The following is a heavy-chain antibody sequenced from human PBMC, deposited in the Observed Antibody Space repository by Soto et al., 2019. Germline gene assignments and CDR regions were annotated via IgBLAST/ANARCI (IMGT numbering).Heavy chain of an antibody. J-gene: IGHJ5*02. V-gene: IGHV3-7*01. CDR3: AREGHPLNWFDP. CDR1: GFTFSSFW. Sequence: PGGSLRLSCTASGFTFSSFWMNWVRQAPGKGLEWVANIKQDGSEKRYVDSVKGRFTISRDNAKDSLYLQMNSLRAEDTAVYYCAREGHPLNWFDPWGQGTLVTVSS. CDR2: IKQDGSEK.